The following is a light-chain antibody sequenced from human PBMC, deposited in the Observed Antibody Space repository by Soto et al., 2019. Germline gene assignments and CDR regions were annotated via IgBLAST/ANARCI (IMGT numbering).Light chain of an antibody. CDR1: QSVTVNY. CDR3: QQYAMSPIT. V-gene: IGKV3-20*01. CDR2: GAS. Sequence: IILTQSPDTLSLSLGERASLSCRASQSVTVNYLAWSQQKPGQAPRLLIYGASNRATGIPDRFSGSGSETDLAITISRLEPEDFEVFYCQQYAMSPITFGQGTRLEIK. J-gene: IGKJ5*01.